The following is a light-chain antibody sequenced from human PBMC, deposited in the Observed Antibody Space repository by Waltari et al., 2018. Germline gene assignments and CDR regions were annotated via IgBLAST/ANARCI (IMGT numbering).Light chain of an antibody. V-gene: IGKV4-1*01. J-gene: IGKJ2*01. CDR1: QSLFFSPNNKDA. CDR2: GAF. CDR3: QQHLSIPLT. Sequence: DIVMTQSPDSLAVSLGERATITCKSSQSLFFSPNNKDAFAWFQQKPGQPPRLLISGAFPRQSGVPDRFSGSGSGTDFTLTINSLRTEDVAVYYCQQHLSIPLTFGQGTKVEI.